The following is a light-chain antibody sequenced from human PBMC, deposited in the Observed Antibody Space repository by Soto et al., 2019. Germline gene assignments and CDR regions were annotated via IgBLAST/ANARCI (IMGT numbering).Light chain of an antibody. J-gene: IGLJ3*02. CDR1: SSNIGEGYD. Sequence: QSVLTQPPSVSGAPGQRVTISCTGSSSNIGEGYDVHWYQQLPGTAPKLLIYSNNQRPSGVPDRFSGSKSGTSASLAISGLQSEDEAVYHCAAWGDSLNAWVFGGGTQLTVL. V-gene: IGLV1-44*01. CDR2: SNN. CDR3: AAWGDSLNAWV.